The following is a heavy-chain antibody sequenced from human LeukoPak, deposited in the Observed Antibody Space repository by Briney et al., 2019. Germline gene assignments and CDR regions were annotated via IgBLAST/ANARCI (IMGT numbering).Heavy chain of an antibody. CDR3: ARAWGYSYGPDY. CDR2: IYHIGNT. CDR1: GGSMSNYY. Sequence: PSETLSLTCTVSGGSMSNYYWSWIRQPPGKGLEWIGYIYHIGNTNYNPSLERRLTISIDKSNNQFSLSLSSVTAADTAIYYCARAWGYSYGPDYWGQGTLVIVSS. J-gene: IGHJ4*02. V-gene: IGHV4-59*01. D-gene: IGHD5-18*01.